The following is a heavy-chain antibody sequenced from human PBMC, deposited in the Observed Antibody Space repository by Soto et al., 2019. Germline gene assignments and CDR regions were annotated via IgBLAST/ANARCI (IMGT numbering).Heavy chain of an antibody. D-gene: IGHD6-13*01. CDR2: IYYSGST. CDR1: GGSISSSSYY. Sequence: QLQLQESGPGLVKPSETLSLTCTVSGGSISSSSYYWGWIRQPPGKGLEWIGSIYYSGSTYYNPSLKRRVTISVDTSKNQFSLKLSSVTAADTAVYYCARLRSWTYYFDYWGQGTLVTVSS. CDR3: ARLRSWTYYFDY. V-gene: IGHV4-39*01. J-gene: IGHJ4*02.